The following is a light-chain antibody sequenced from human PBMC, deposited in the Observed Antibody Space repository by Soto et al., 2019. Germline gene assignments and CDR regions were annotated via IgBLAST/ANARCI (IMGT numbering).Light chain of an antibody. J-gene: IGKJ1*01. CDR3: QKYDSAPT. CDR2: TAS. V-gene: IGKV1-27*01. CDR1: QGIGNS. Sequence: DIQMTQSPSSLSASVGDRVTITCRPSQGIGNSLAWYQQKPGTVPKLLIHTASTLQSGVPSRFSGSGSGKDFTLTISSLQPEDVATYYCQKYDSAPTFGPGTRWIS.